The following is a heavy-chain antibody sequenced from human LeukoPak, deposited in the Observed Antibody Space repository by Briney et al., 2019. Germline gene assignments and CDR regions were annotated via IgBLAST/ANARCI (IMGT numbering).Heavy chain of an antibody. CDR1: GGSISSYY. J-gene: IGHJ3*02. CDR2: IYTSGST. Sequence: SETLSLTCTVSGGSISSYYWSWIRQPAGKGLEWIGRIYTSGSTNYNPSLKSRVTMSVDTSKNQFSLKLSSVTAADTAVYYCARDDSSSWHDAFDIWGQGTMVTVSS. D-gene: IGHD6-13*01. V-gene: IGHV4-4*07. CDR3: ARDDSSSWHDAFDI.